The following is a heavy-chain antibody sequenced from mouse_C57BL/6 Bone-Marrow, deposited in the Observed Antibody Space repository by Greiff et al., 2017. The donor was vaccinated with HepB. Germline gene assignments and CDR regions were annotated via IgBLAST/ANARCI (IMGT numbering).Heavy chain of an antibody. V-gene: IGHV1-76*01. J-gene: IGHJ2*01. CDR1: GYTFTDYY. D-gene: IGHD1-1*01. CDR3: ERGYYGSREFDY. Sequence: QVQLQQSGAELVRPGASVKLSCKASGYTFTDYYINWVKQRPGQGLEWIARIYPGSGNTYYNEKFKGKATLTAEKSSSTAYMQLSSLTSEDSAVYVCERGYYGSREFDYWGQGTTLTVSS. CDR2: IYPGSGNT.